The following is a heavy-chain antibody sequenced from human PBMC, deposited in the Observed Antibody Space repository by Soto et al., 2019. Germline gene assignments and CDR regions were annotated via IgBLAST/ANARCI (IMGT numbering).Heavy chain of an antibody. V-gene: IGHV3-23*01. CDR1: GFTFSSYA. CDR2: ISGSGGST. Sequence: GGSLRLSCAASGFTFSSYAMSWVRQAPGKGLEWVSAISGSGGSTYYADSVKGRFTISRDNSKNTLYLQMNSLRAEDTAVYYCAKTFGYYYYDSSGYPFDYWGQGPLVTVSS. D-gene: IGHD3-22*01. CDR3: AKTFGYYYYDSSGYPFDY. J-gene: IGHJ4*02.